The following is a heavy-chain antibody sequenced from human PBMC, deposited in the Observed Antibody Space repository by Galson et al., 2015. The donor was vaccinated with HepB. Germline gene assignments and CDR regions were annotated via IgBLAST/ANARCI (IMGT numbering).Heavy chain of an antibody. CDR1: GFTFSSYA. V-gene: IGHV3-64D*06. Sequence: SLRLSCAASGFTFSSYAMHWVRQAPGKGLEYVSAISSNGGSTYYADSVKGRFTISRDNSKNTLYLQMSSLRAEDTAVYYCVKWHQQWLVRHPISVFDYWGQGTLVTVSS. CDR2: ISSNGGST. D-gene: IGHD6-19*01. CDR3: VKWHQQWLVRHPISVFDY. J-gene: IGHJ4*02.